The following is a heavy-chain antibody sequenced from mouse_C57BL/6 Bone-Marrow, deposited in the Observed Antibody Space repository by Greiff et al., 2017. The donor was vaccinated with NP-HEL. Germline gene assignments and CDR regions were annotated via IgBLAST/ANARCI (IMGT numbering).Heavy chain of an antibody. J-gene: IGHJ3*01. Sequence: QVQLKESGPELVKPGASVKISCKASGYAFSSSWMNWVKQRPGKGLEWIGRIYPGDGDTNYNGKFKGKATLTADKSSSTAYMQLSSLTSEDSAVYFCARYSNYDYWGQGTLVTVSA. CDR2: IYPGDGDT. D-gene: IGHD2-5*01. CDR3: ARYSNYDY. V-gene: IGHV1-82*01. CDR1: GYAFSSSW.